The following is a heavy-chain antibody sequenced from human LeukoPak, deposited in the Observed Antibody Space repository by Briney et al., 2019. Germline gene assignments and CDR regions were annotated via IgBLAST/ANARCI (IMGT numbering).Heavy chain of an antibody. Sequence: ASVKVSCKASGYTFTGYYIHWVRQAPGQGLEWMGWISAYNGNTNYAQKLQGRVTMTTDTSTSTAYMELRSLRSDDTAVYYCARGSATVTANWFDPWGQGTLVTVSS. J-gene: IGHJ5*02. V-gene: IGHV1-18*04. CDR1: GYTFTGYY. CDR3: ARGSATVTANWFDP. D-gene: IGHD4-17*01. CDR2: ISAYNGNT.